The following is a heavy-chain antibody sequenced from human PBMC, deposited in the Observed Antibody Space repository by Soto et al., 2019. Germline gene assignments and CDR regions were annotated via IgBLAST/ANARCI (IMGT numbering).Heavy chain of an antibody. CDR3: AGVGPAFGLDV. V-gene: IGHV3-72*01. CDR1: GLTFSDHH. D-gene: IGHD1-26*01. J-gene: IGHJ6*02. Sequence: EVQLVESGGGLVQPGGSLRLACAASGLTFSDHHMDWVRQAPGKGLEWVGRIKKRADSYTTHYSASVKGRFTISRDDSRNSLYLQMDSLRTEDTAVYYCAGVGPAFGLDVWGQGTTVTVSS. CDR2: IKKRADSYTT.